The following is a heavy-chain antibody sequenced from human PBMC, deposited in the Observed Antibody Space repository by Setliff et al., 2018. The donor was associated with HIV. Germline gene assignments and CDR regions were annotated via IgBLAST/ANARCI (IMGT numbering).Heavy chain of an antibody. Sequence: PSETLSLTCAVYGGSLSGYYWTWIRQPPGKGLEWIGEINHSGTTDYNPSLKSRVTISLDTSKNHLSLKLTSVTGADTAVYYCARVRRGSSARAPFDSWGQGALVTVSS. CDR1: GGSLSGYY. V-gene: IGHV4-34*01. CDR2: INHSGTT. J-gene: IGHJ4*02. CDR3: ARVRRGSSARAPFDS. D-gene: IGHD6-6*01.